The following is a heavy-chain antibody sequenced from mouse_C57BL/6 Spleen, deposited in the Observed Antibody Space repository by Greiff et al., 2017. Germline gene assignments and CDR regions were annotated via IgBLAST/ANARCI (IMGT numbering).Heavy chain of an antibody. Sequence: QVQLQQPGAELVKPGASVKLSCKASGYTFTSYWMQWVKQRPGQGLEWIGEIDPSDSYTNYNQKFKGKATLTVDTSSSTAYMQLSSLTSEDSAVYYCARSDHGSSRYAMDYWGQGTSVTVSS. CDR2: IDPSDSYT. CDR3: ARSDHGSSRYAMDY. CDR1: GYTFTSYW. D-gene: IGHD1-1*01. J-gene: IGHJ4*01. V-gene: IGHV1-50*01.